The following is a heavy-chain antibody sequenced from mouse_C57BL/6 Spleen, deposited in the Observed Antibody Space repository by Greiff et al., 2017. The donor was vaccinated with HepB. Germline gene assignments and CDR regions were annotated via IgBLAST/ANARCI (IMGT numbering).Heavy chain of an antibody. CDR2: IYPGDGDT. D-gene: IGHD2-5*01. V-gene: IGHV1-54*01. J-gene: IGHJ4*01. CDR3: ARSDSKQAMDY. Sequence: QVQLQQSGAELVRPGTSVKVSCKASGYAFTNYLIEWVKQRPGQGLEWIGRIYPGDGDTNYNGKFKGKATLTADKSSSTAYMQLSSLTSEDSAVYFCARSDSKQAMDYWGQGTSVTVSS. CDR1: GYAFTNYL.